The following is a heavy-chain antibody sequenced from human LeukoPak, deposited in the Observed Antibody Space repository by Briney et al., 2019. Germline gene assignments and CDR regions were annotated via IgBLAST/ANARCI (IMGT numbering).Heavy chain of an antibody. Sequence: GGSLRLSCAASGFRFSDYWMTWVRQAPGKGLECVANIKTDGSAKYYPDSVKGRFTVSRDNAKNSLYLQMNSLRAEDTAVYYCARDDSGDEYFQHWGQGTLVTVSS. J-gene: IGHJ1*01. V-gene: IGHV3-7*01. D-gene: IGHD4-17*01. CDR2: IKTDGSAK. CDR1: GFRFSDYW. CDR3: ARDDSGDEYFQH.